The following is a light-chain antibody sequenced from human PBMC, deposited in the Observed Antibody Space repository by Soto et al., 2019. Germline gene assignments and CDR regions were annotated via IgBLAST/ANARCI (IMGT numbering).Light chain of an antibody. CDR2: DVS. Sequence: QSALTQPPSVSGSPGQSVAISCTGTSSDVGSYNRVSWYQQSPGTAPKLMIYDVSNRPSGVPDRFSGSKSGNTASLTISWLQAEDEAEYYCSSYTSSSTYVFGTGTKVTVL. CDR1: SSDVGSYNR. J-gene: IGLJ1*01. V-gene: IGLV2-18*02. CDR3: SSYTSSSTYV.